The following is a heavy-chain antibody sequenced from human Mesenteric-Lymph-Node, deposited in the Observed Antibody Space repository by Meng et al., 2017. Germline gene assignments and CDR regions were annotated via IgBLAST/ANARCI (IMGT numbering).Heavy chain of an antibody. Sequence: GESLKISCTPSGFSFSAYWMTWVRQAPGKGLEWVANINPDGSQEAYVDAVLGRFTISRNNARNALYLYMRSLRADDTALYYCARDSNVFVPADYWGQGTRVTVSS. V-gene: IGHV3-7*01. CDR1: GFSFSAYW. D-gene: IGHD6-6*01. CDR3: ARDSNVFVPADY. CDR2: INPDGSQE. J-gene: IGHJ4*02.